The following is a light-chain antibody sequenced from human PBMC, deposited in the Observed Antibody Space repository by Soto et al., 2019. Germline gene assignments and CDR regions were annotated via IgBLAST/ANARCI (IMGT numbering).Light chain of an antibody. V-gene: IGKV3-11*01. CDR3: QQRSNWPVT. J-gene: IGKJ1*01. Sequence: EIVLTQSPATLSLSPGERATLSCRASQSVSRYLAWYQQKPGQAPRLLIYDASNRATGIPARFSGSGSGTDFTLTISNLEPEDFAVSYCQQRSNWPVTFGQGTKVELK. CDR2: DAS. CDR1: QSVSRY.